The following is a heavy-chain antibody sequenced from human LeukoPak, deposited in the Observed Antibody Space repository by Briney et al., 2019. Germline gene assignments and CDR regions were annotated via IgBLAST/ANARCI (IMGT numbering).Heavy chain of an antibody. Sequence: GASVKVSCKASGYTFTSYGISWVRQAPGQGLEWMGWISAYNGNTNYAQKLRGRVTMTTDTSTSTAYMELRSLRSDDTAVYYCARLSGYSGYDPPPDPYYYYYYGMDVWGQGTTVTVSS. CDR3: ARLSGYSGYDPPPDPYYYYYYGMDV. CDR1: GYTFTSYG. D-gene: IGHD5-12*01. V-gene: IGHV1-18*01. J-gene: IGHJ6*02. CDR2: ISAYNGNT.